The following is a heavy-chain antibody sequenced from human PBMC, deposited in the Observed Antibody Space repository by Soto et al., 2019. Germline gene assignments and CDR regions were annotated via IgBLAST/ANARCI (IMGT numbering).Heavy chain of an antibody. Sequence: ASVKVSCKASGYTFTSYGIHWVRQAPGQRLEWMGWINAASGDTKYSPKFQGRVTTTRDTSASTAYMELSSLRSEDTAVYYCVRRHVSATGIDWFDPGGQGTLVTVSS. CDR3: VRRHVSATGIDWFDP. J-gene: IGHJ5*02. V-gene: IGHV1-3*01. CDR2: INAASGDT. CDR1: GYTFTSYG. D-gene: IGHD6-13*01.